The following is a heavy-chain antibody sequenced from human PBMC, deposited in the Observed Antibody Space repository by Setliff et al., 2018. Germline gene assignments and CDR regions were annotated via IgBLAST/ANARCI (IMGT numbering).Heavy chain of an antibody. CDR2: ISSSGST. V-gene: IGHV4-61*02. D-gene: IGHD3-3*01. Sequence: SETLSLTCSVSGESITSGTYSWSWIRQSGGKGLEWIGRISSSGSTTSNPSLKSRVTISVDKANNQLFLKLTSLTAADTALYFCARERQGGFLEWAPFDSWGQGVLVTVSS. J-gene: IGHJ4*02. CDR1: GESITSGTYS. CDR3: ARERQGGFLEWAPFDS.